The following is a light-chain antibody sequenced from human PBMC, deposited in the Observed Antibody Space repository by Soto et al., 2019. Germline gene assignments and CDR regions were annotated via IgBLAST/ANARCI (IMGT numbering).Light chain of an antibody. CDR1: QRVSSSY. V-gene: IGKV3-20*01. Sequence: EIVLTQSPGTLSLSPGERATLSCRASQRVSSSYLAWYQQKSGQAPRLLIYDASSRATGTPDRFRGSGSGTDFTLTISRLEPEDFADYYCQQYGTSPWPFGQGTKVEIK. CDR3: QQYGTSPWP. J-gene: IGKJ1*01. CDR2: DAS.